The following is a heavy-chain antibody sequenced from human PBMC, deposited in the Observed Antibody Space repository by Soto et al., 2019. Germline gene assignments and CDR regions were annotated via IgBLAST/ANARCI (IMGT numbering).Heavy chain of an antibody. Sequence: GGSLRLSCAASGFTFTSYAMSWVRQAPGKGLEWVSGISGSGGSTYYADSVKGRFTISRDNSKNTLYLQMNSLRAEDTAVYYCAKSTATAMSFYYYYYMDVWGKGTTVTVSS. CDR1: GFTFTSYA. CDR2: ISGSGGST. V-gene: IGHV3-23*01. CDR3: AKSTATAMSFYYYYYMDV. J-gene: IGHJ6*03. D-gene: IGHD2-2*01.